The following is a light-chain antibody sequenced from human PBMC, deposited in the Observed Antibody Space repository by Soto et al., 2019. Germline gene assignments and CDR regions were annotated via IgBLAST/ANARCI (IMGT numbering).Light chain of an antibody. CDR3: QQYKTFSWT. V-gene: IGKV1-5*01. CDR2: DAS. CDR1: RSISVW. J-gene: IGKJ1*01. Sequence: DIQMTQSPSTLSASVGDRVTITCRASRSISVWLAWYQQKPGKAPKLLIFDASSLESGFPSRFSGSGSGTEFTLTISSLQPDDFATYSCQQYKTFSWTFGQGTKVEI.